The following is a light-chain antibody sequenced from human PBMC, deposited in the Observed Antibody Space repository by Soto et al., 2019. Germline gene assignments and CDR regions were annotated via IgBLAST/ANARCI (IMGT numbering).Light chain of an antibody. V-gene: IGLV2-8*01. J-gene: IGLJ1*01. CDR3: LSHSGSSNV. CDR1: SRDVGASDY. CDR2: EVN. Sequence: QSALTQPPSASGSPGQSVAISCTGTSRDVGASDYVSWYQQHSGKAPKLLLYEVNKRPSGVPDRFSGSKSGNPASLTVSALQADDEADYYCLSHSGSSNVLGTGTKLTVL.